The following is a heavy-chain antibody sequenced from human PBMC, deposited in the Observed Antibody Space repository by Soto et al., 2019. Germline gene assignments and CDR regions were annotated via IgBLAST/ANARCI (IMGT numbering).Heavy chain of an antibody. J-gene: IGHJ5*02. CDR3: ARDGDRGSASLRSQDIWFDP. V-gene: IGHV4-31*03. D-gene: IGHD3-16*01. CDR2: IYYSGST. CDR1: GGSISSGGYY. Sequence: SETLSLTCTVSGGSISSGGYYWSWIRQHPGKGLEWIGYIYYSGSTYYNPSLKSRVTISVDTSKNQFSLKLSSVTAADTAVYYCARDGDRGSASLRSQDIWFDPWGQGTLVTVSS.